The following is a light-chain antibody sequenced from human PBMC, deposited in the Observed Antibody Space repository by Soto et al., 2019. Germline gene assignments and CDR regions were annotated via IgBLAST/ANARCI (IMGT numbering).Light chain of an antibody. CDR2: DAS. J-gene: IGKJ1*01. Sequence: DIQMTQSPSSLSASVGDRVTITCQASQDISNHLNWYQQKPGKAPKLLIYDASNLETGVPDRFSGSGSGTDFTLTISNLQAEDVAVYYCQQYYSNPWTFGQGTKVDI. V-gene: IGKV1-33*01. CDR3: QQYYSNPWT. CDR1: QDISNH.